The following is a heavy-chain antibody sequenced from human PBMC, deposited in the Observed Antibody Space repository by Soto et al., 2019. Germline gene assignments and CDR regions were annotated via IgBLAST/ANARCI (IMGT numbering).Heavy chain of an antibody. CDR1: GFSFSNYW. J-gene: IGHJ4*02. V-gene: IGHV3-7*01. D-gene: IGHD6-6*01. CDR2: IKQDGSEK. CDR3: ARVYSSSSGRAIDY. Sequence: GGSLRLSCEASGFSFSNYWMTWVRQAPGKGLEWLANIKQDGSEKYYVDSVKGRFTISRDNAKNSLFLQMSSLRADDTAVYYCARVYSSSSGRAIDYWGQGTLVTVSS.